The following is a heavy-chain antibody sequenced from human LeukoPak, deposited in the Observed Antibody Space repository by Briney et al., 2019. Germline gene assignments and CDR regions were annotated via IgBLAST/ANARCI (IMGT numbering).Heavy chain of an antibody. Sequence: ASVKVSCKASGYTFTSYGISWVRQAPGQGLEWMGWISAYNGNTNYAQKLQGRVTMTTDTSTSTAYMELRSLRSDDTAVYYCARDGQWLVRLIPQPHWFDPWGQGTLVTVSS. D-gene: IGHD6-19*01. V-gene: IGHV1-18*01. CDR3: ARDGQWLVRLIPQPHWFDP. CDR2: ISAYNGNT. CDR1: GYTFTSYG. J-gene: IGHJ5*02.